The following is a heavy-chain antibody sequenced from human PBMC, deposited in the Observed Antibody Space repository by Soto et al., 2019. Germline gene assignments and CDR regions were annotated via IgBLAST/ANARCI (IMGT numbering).Heavy chain of an antibody. D-gene: IGHD1-26*01. CDR2: IIPIFGTA. Sequence: SVKVSCKASGGTFSSYAISWVRQAPGQGLEWMGGIIPIFGTANYAQKFQGRVTITADESTSTAYMELSSLRCEDTAVYYCARVGGSYFREDYYYGMDVWGQGTTVTVSS. V-gene: IGHV1-69*13. CDR1: GGTFSSYA. J-gene: IGHJ6*02. CDR3: ARVGGSYFREDYYYGMDV.